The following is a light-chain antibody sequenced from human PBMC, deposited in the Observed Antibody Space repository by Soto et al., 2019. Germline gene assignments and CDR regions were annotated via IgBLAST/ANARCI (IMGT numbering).Light chain of an antibody. CDR1: SSNIGSYI. CDR3: AAWDDSLNGSV. Sequence: QSVLTQPPSASGTPGQRVTISCSGSSSNIGSYIGTWYQRLPVTAPQLLMYGNNQRPSVVPDRFSGSKSGTSDSRSISGLQSDDEADYYCAAWDDSLNGSVFGTGTKVTV. J-gene: IGLJ1*01. CDR2: GNN. V-gene: IGLV1-44*01.